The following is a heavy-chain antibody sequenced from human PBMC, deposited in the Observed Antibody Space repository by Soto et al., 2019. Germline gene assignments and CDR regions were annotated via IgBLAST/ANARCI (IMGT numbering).Heavy chain of an antibody. J-gene: IGHJ4*02. D-gene: IGHD6-13*01. Sequence: SETLSLTCTVSGGSMRNYFWTWIRQPPGKGLECIGYIHYSGTTSSFPSYNPSLRSRVTISEDTSKNQFSLKLLSVTTADTTVYFCAAGEASSRNLAPYYLDFWGQGTLVTVSS. V-gene: IGHV4-59*01. CDR3: AAGEASSRNLAPYYLDF. CDR1: GGSMRNYF. CDR2: IHYSGTT.